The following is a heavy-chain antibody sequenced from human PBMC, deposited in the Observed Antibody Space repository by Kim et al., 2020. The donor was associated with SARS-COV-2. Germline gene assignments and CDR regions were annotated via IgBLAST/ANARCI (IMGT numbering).Heavy chain of an antibody. CDR3: ARNWGSDAFDF. V-gene: IGHV4-34*01. CDR2: T. Sequence: TNINPSLQRRVTISDDTSKSQFSLRLSSVNAAATAMYYCARNWGSDAFDFWGQGTMVTVSS. D-gene: IGHD7-27*01. J-gene: IGHJ3*01.